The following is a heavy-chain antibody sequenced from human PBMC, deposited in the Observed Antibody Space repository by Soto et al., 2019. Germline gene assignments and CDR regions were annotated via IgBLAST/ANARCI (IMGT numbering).Heavy chain of an antibody. D-gene: IGHD3-10*01. Sequence: RRLSCAASGFTFSSYAMHWVRQAPGKGLEWVAVISYDGSNKYYADSVKGRFTISRDNSKNTLYLQMNSLRAEDTAVYYCAREMRITMVRGVMPWFDPWGQGTLVTVSS. CDR1: GFTFSSYA. CDR3: AREMRITMVRGVMPWFDP. V-gene: IGHV3-30-3*01. J-gene: IGHJ5*02. CDR2: ISYDGSNK.